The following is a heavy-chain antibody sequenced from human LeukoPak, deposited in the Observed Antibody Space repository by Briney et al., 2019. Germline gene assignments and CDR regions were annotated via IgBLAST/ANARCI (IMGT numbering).Heavy chain of an antibody. J-gene: IGHJ3*02. CDR3: ARDPGYSYAFDI. Sequence: ASVKVSCKASGCTFTAHNMHWVRQAPGQGLEWMGRINPSSGDTEYGQRFQGRVTLTRDTSSSTANMELRRLRSDDTAVYYYARDPGYSYAFDIWGQGTVVIVSS. CDR1: GCTFTAHN. D-gene: IGHD2-21*01. CDR2: INPSSGDT. V-gene: IGHV1-2*06.